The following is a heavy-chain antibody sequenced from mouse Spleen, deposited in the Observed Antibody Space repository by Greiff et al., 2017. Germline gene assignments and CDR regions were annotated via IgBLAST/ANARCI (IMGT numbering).Heavy chain of an antibody. CDR1: GFTFSDYG. Sequence: EVQLVESGGGLVKPGGSLKLSCAASGFTFSDYGMHWVRQAPEKGLEWVAYISSGSSTIYYADTVKGRFTISRDNAKNTLFLQMTSLRSEDTAMYYCARSRTGTVFAYWGQGSLVTVSA. V-gene: IGHV5-17*01. D-gene: IGHD4-1*01. CDR3: ARSRTGTVFAY. J-gene: IGHJ3*01. CDR2: ISSGSSTI.